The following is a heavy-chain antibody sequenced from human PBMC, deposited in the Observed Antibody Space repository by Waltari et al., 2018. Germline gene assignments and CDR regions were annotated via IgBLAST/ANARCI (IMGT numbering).Heavy chain of an antibody. CDR1: GYSISSGYY. V-gene: IGHV4-38-2*01. J-gene: IGHJ6*02. CDR2: IYHSRST. Sequence: QVQLQESGPGLVKPSETLSLTCAVSGYSISSGYYWGWIRQPPGKGLEWIGSIYHSRSTYYNPSLKSRVTISVDTSKNQFSLKLSSVTAADTAVYYCASSYGDYGTYYYYYGMDVWGQGTTVTVSS. CDR3: ASSYGDYGTYYYYYGMDV. D-gene: IGHD4-17*01.